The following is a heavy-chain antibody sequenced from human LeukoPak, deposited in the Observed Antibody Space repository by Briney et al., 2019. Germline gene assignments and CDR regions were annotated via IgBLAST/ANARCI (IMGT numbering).Heavy chain of an antibody. J-gene: IGHJ6*02. V-gene: IGHV4-59*01. CDR1: GGSISSYY. D-gene: IGHD3-10*01. Sequence: PSETLSLTCTVSGGSISSYYWSWIRQPPGKGLEWIGYIYYSGSTNYNPSLKSRVTISVDTSKNQFSLKLNSVTAADTAVYYCARALPTRITMVRGASYGMDVWGQGTTVTVSS. CDR3: ARALPTRITMVRGASYGMDV. CDR2: IYYSGST.